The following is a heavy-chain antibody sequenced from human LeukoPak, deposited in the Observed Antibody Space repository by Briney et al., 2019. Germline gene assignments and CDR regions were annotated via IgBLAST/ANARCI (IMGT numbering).Heavy chain of an antibody. D-gene: IGHD5-18*01. CDR1: GFTFSDYY. CDR2: ISSSGSTI. Sequence: NPGGSLRLSCAASGFTFSDYYMSWIRQAPGKGLEWVSYISSSGSTIYYADSVKGRFTISRDNAKNSLYLQMNSLRAEDTAVYYCARDSRGYSYAKHILDYWGQGTLVTVSS. CDR3: ARDSRGYSYAKHILDY. V-gene: IGHV3-11*04. J-gene: IGHJ4*02.